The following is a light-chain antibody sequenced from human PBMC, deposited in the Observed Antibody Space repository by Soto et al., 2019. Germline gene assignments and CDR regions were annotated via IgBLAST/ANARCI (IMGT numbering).Light chain of an antibody. Sequence: EIVLTQSPGTLSLSPGERATLSCRASQSVSGTYLAWYQRKPGQAPRLLIYGASSRATGISDRFSGSGSGTDFTLIISRLESEDFAVYYCQQYGSSPWTFGQGTKVDI. CDR3: QQYGSSPWT. J-gene: IGKJ1*01. CDR2: GAS. V-gene: IGKV3-20*01. CDR1: QSVSGTY.